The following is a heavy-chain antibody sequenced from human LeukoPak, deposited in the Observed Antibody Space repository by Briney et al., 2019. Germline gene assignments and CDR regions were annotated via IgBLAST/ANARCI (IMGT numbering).Heavy chain of an antibody. V-gene: IGHV4-59*08. D-gene: IGHD6-6*01. CDR2: IYFSGST. Sequence: SETLSLTCTVSGGSISSYYWSWIRQPPGKGLEWIGYIYFSGSTDYNPSLKSRVTISVDTSKNQFSLKLSPVTAADTAVYYCARSEYSSSSGHFDYWGQGTLVTVSS. CDR3: ARSEYSSSSGHFDY. CDR1: GGSISSYY. J-gene: IGHJ4*02.